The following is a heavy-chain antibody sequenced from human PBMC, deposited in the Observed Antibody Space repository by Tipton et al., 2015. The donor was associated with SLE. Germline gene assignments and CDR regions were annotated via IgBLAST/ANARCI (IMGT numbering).Heavy chain of an antibody. CDR3: ARVGDYYNSGSRVFDH. CDR2: IYDSGYT. J-gene: IGHJ4*02. V-gene: IGHV4-39*07. CDR1: GGSIGSSSYY. D-gene: IGHD3-10*01. Sequence: TLSLTCTVSGGSIGSSSYYWAWIRQPPGKGLEWIGSIYDSGYTYYNPSLKSRVTISLDTSKNQFSLRLSSVTAADTAVYFCARVGDYYNSGSRVFDHWGQGILVTVSS.